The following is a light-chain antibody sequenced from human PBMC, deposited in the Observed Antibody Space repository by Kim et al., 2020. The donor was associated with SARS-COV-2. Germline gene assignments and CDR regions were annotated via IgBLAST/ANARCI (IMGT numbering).Light chain of an antibody. Sequence: GPGVTVSCSGGSSNIGTNTVNWDQQLPGKAPKILIYKNNQRPSGVPDRFSGSKSGTSASLAIRGLQSEDEADYYCATWDEGLNGPVFGGGTQLTVL. CDR2: KNN. CDR3: ATWDEGLNGPV. V-gene: IGLV1-44*01. CDR1: SSNIGTNT. J-gene: IGLJ2*01.